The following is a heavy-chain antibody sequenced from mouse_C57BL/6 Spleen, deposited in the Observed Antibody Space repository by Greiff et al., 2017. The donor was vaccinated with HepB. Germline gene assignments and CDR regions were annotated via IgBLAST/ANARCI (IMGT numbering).Heavy chain of an antibody. D-gene: IGHD1-1*01. J-gene: IGHJ4*01. Sequence: QVQLQQPGAELVRPGTSVKLSCKASGYTFTSYWMHWVKQRPGQGLEWIGVIDPSDSYTNYNQKFKGKATLTVDTSSSTAYMQLSSLTSEDSAVYYCARYYGSSPHYYAMDYWGQGTSVTVSS. CDR3: ARYYGSSPHYYAMDY. CDR1: GYTFTSYW. CDR2: IDPSDSYT. V-gene: IGHV1-59*01.